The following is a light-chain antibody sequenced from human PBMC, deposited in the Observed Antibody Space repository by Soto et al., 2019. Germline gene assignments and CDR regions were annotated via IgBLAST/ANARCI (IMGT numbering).Light chain of an antibody. CDR3: SSYRRGSTLV. V-gene: IGLV2-14*03. Sequence: QSALTQPASVSGSPGQSITISCTGTSSDVGGSNYVSWYQQHPGKAPKLIIYDVNNRPSGISNRFSGSKSGNTASLTISGLQAEDEADYYCSSYRRGSTLVFGGGTKLTVL. CDR2: DVN. J-gene: IGLJ2*01. CDR1: SSDVGGSNY.